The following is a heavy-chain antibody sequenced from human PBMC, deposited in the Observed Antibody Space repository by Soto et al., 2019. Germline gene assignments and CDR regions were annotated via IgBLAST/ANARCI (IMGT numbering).Heavy chain of an antibody. Sequence: ASETLSLTCTVSGGSISGHYWSWIRPPPGKGLEWIGYIYSSGSTIYNASLRSRVSMAVDTSNNQFTLKLRSVTAADTAVYYCARGGRLPAADFDYWGQGTLVTVSS. V-gene: IGHV4-59*11. J-gene: IGHJ4*02. D-gene: IGHD2-2*01. CDR1: GGSISGHY. CDR2: IYSSGST. CDR3: ARGGRLPAADFDY.